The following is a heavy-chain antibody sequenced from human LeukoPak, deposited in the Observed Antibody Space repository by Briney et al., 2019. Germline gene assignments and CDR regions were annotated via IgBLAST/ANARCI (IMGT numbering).Heavy chain of an antibody. Sequence: GGSLRLSCAASGFTFSSYSMNWVRQAPGKGLEWVGRVKSRADGGSTDYAGPVKGRFSISRDDSKNIVYLEMDSLKTDDTAVYYCTTDRMTRNGFFDYWGQGMQVIVSS. CDR3: TTDRMTRNGFFDY. V-gene: IGHV3-15*07. CDR2: VKSRADGGST. D-gene: IGHD1-1*01. J-gene: IGHJ4*02. CDR1: GFTFSSYS.